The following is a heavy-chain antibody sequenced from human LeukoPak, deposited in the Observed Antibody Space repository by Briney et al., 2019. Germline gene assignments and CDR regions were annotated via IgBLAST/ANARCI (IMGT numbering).Heavy chain of an antibody. V-gene: IGHV3-48*03. J-gene: IGHJ4*02. D-gene: IGHD4-17*01. CDR3: ATGAYGDYGSGGRLFEGY. CDR1: GFTFSSYE. Sequence: PGGSLRLSCAASGFTFSSYEMNWVRQAPGKGLEWVSYISSSGSTIYYADSVKGRFTISRDNSKNTLYLQMNSLRAEDTAVYYCATGAYGDYGSGGRLFEGYWGQGTLVTVSS. CDR2: ISSSGSTI.